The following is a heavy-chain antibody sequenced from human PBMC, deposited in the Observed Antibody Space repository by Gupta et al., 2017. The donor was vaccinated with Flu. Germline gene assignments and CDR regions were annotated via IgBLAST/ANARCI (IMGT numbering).Heavy chain of an antibody. CDR2: IYWDDDK. CDR3: AHRHAYYSGAGTSLTYNLDPAFDY. D-gene: IGHD3-10*01. Sequence: QITLRESGPTLVKPTQTLTLTCAFSGFSLTTDGVGVGWIRQPPGKALEWLALIYWDDDKVYSPSLKSRLNVTKDTSKNQVVLTMINMGPVDTATYFCAHRHAYYSGAGTSLTYNLDPAFDYWGQGTLVTVSS. CDR1: GFSLTTDGVG. J-gene: IGHJ4*02. V-gene: IGHV2-5*02.